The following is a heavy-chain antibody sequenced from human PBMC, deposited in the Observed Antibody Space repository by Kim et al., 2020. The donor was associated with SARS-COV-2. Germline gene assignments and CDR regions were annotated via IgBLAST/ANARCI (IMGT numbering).Heavy chain of an antibody. J-gene: IGHJ4*02. V-gene: IGHV4-59*12. CDR1: GDSISYYY. CDR2: FYYAGTT. CDR3: ARVRIGALDL. D-gene: IGHD3-10*01. Sequence: SETLSLTCSLSGDSISYYYWSWVRQAPGKGLEWIGDFYYAGTTTNNPSLKSRVMVSIDTSKNQLSLKMTSVTAADTAVYYCARVRIGALDLWGQGILVTVSS.